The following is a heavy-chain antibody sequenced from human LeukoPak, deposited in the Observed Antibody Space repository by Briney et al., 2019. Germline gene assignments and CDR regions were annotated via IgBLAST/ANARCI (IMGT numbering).Heavy chain of an antibody. V-gene: IGHV3-11*01. CDR3: AKDPQYCSSTSCYVRYFDY. CDR2: ISSSGSTI. D-gene: IGHD2-2*01. J-gene: IGHJ4*02. CDR1: GFTFSDYY. Sequence: GGSLRLSCAASGFTFSDYYMSWIRQAPGKGLERVSYISSSGSTIYYADSVKGRFTISRDNSKNTLYLQMNSLRAEDTAVYYCAKDPQYCSSTSCYVRYFDYWGQGTLVTVSS.